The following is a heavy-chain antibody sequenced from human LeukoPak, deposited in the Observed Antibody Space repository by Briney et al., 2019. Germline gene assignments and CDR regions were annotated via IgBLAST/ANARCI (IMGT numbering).Heavy chain of an antibody. CDR1: GYSFTSYW. CDR3: ARGDYGDDPPYYFDY. V-gene: IGHV5-51*01. J-gene: IGHJ4*02. Sequence: GESLKISCKGSGYSFTSYWIGWVRQMPGKGLGWMGIIYPGDSDTRYSPSFQGQVTISADKSISTAYLQWSGLKASDTAMYYCARGDYGDDPPYYFDYWGQGTLVTVSS. CDR2: IYPGDSDT. D-gene: IGHD4-17*01.